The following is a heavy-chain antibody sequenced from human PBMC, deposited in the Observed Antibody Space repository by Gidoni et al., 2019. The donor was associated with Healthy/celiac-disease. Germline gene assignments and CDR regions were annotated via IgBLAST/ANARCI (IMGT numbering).Heavy chain of an antibody. CDR2: ISSSSSYI. Sequence: EVQLVESGGGLVKPGGSLRLACAASGFTFSSNSMNWVRQAPGKGLEWVSSISSSSSYIYYADSVKGRFTISRDNAKNSLYLQMNSLRAEDTAVYYCARDRDAFDYWGQGTLVTVSS. V-gene: IGHV3-21*01. D-gene: IGHD2-8*01. CDR3: ARDRDAFDY. CDR1: GFTFSSNS. J-gene: IGHJ4*02.